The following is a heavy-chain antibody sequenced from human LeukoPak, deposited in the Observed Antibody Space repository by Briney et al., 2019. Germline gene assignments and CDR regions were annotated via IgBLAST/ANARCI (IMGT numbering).Heavy chain of an antibody. CDR3: ARLSPGEGVFDI. CDR2: IYYSGST. Sequence: SSETLSLTCTVSGGSISSSSYYWGWIRQPPGKGLEWIGSIYYSGSTYYNPSLKSRVTISVDTSKNQFSLKLSSVTAADTAVYYCARLSPGEGVFDIWGQGTMVTVSS. D-gene: IGHD3-16*01. V-gene: IGHV4-39*01. J-gene: IGHJ3*02. CDR1: GGSISSSSYY.